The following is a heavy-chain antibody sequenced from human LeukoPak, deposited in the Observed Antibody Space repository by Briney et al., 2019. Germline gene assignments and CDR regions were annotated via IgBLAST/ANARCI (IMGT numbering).Heavy chain of an antibody. Sequence: EASVSVSCKASGYTFTGYYMQWVRQAPGQGREWVGWINPNSGGTNYAQKFQGRVTMTRDTSISTAYMELSSLRSDDTAVYYCARDGAGGPYDFWKYYYYGMDVWGQGTTVTVSS. D-gene: IGHD3-3*01. CDR1: GYTFTGYY. CDR3: ARDGAGGPYDFWKYYYYGMDV. V-gene: IGHV1-2*02. CDR2: INPNSGGT. J-gene: IGHJ6*02.